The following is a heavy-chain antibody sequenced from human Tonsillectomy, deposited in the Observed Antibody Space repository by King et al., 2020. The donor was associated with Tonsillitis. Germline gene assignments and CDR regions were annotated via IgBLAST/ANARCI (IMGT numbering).Heavy chain of an antibody. CDR2: ISGSGGST. CDR1: GFNFSRYA. D-gene: IGHD6-19*01. Sequence: VQLVESGGGLVQPGGSLRLSCAASGFNFSRYAMSWVRQAPGKGLEWVSDISGSGGSTYYADSVKGRFTISRDNFKNTLYLQMNSLRAEDTAVYYCAKDDRQWLEIIGGWFDPWGQGTLVTVSS. J-gene: IGHJ5*02. V-gene: IGHV3-23*04. CDR3: AKDDRQWLEIIGGWFDP.